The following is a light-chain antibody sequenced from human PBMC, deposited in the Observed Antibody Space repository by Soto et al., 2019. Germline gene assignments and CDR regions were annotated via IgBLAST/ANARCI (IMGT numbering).Light chain of an antibody. V-gene: IGLV2-14*01. Sequence: QSVLAQPASVSGSPGQSITISCTGTSSDVGGYNYVSWYQQHPGKAPKLMIYDVSNRPPGVSNRFSGSKSGNTASLTISGLQAEDEADYYCSSYTSSSTLYAFGTGTKVTVL. J-gene: IGLJ1*01. CDR3: SSYTSSSTLYA. CDR2: DVS. CDR1: SSDVGGYNY.